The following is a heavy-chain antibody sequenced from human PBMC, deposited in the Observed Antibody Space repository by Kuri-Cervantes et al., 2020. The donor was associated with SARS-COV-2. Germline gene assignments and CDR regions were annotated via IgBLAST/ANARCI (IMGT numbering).Heavy chain of an antibody. CDR3: ATHSMVRGVLDSFDI. V-gene: IGHV3-11*04. D-gene: IGHD3-10*01. J-gene: IGHJ3*02. CDR2: ISSSGSTI. Sequence: GGSLRLSCAASGFTFSDYYMSWIRQAPGKGLEWVSYISSSGSTIYYADSVKGRFTISRDNAKNSLYLQMNSLRAEDTAVYYCATHSMVRGVLDSFDIWGQGTMVTVSS. CDR1: GFTFSDYY.